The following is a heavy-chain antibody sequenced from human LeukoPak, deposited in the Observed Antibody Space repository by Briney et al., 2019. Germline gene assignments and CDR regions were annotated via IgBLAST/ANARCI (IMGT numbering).Heavy chain of an antibody. D-gene: IGHD3-10*01. CDR1: GFTFNSHA. V-gene: IGHV3-23*01. CDR3: AKPLGSGLIRPFYGMDV. CDR2: ISAGGSST. J-gene: IGHJ6*02. Sequence: GGSLRLSCAASGFTFNSHAMSWVRQAPGKGLEWVSVISAGGSSTSYADSVKGRFTISRDNSKNTLYLQMNSLRAEDTAVCYCAKPLGSGLIRPFYGMDVWGQGTTVTVSS.